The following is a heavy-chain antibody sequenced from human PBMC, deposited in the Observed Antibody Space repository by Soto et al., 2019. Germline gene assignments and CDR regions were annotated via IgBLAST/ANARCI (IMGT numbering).Heavy chain of an antibody. CDR1: GFTLSSYW. Sequence: EVQLVESGGGLVQPGGSLRLSCAASGFTLSSYWMSWVRQAPGKGLEWVANIKQDGSEKYYVDSVKGRFTISRDNAKNSLYLQMNSLRAEDTAVYYCARVNWNYYYYGMDVWGQGTTVTVSS. CDR3: ARVNWNYYYYGMDV. CDR2: IKQDGSEK. V-gene: IGHV3-7*03. D-gene: IGHD1-1*01. J-gene: IGHJ6*02.